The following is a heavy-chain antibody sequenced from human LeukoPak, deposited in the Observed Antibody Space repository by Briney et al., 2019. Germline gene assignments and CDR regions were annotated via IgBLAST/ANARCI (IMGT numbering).Heavy chain of an antibody. D-gene: IGHD2-21*01. CDR1: GFTFSSYA. Sequence: GSLRLSCAASGFTFSSYAMSWVRQAPGKGLEWVSAISGSGGSTYYADSVKGRFTISRDNSKNTLYLQMNSLRAEDTAVYYCAKFLPTHIVVANYYFDYWGQGTLVTVSS. CDR2: ISGSGGST. CDR3: AKFLPTHIVVANYYFDY. J-gene: IGHJ4*02. V-gene: IGHV3-23*01.